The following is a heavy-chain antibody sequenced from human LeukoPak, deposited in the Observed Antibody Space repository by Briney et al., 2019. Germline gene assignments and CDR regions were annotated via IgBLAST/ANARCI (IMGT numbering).Heavy chain of an antibody. CDR3: ARGPYCTNGVCSDNWFDP. Sequence: ASVKVSCKASGYTFTGYYMHWVRQAPGQGLEWMGRINPNSGGTNYAQKFQGRVTMTRDTSISTAYMELSRLRSDDTAVYYCARGPYCTNGVCSDNWFDPWGQGTLATVSS. D-gene: IGHD2-8*01. J-gene: IGHJ5*02. CDR2: INPNSGGT. CDR1: GYTFTGYY. V-gene: IGHV1-2*06.